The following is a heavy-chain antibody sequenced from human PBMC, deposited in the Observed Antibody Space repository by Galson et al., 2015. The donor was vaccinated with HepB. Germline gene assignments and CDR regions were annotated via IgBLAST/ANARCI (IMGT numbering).Heavy chain of an antibody. J-gene: IGHJ4*02. CDR2: MNPNSGNT. CDR1: GYTFTNYD. Sequence: SVKVSCKASGYTFTNYDINWVRQATGQGLEWMGWMNPNSGNTGFAQKFQGRVTMTRDTSVSTAYMELSGLTSGDTAVYFCARRRRDSGWLTAFDSWGQGTLVTVSP. CDR3: ARRRRDSGWLTAFDS. D-gene: IGHD6-19*01. V-gene: IGHV1-8*02.